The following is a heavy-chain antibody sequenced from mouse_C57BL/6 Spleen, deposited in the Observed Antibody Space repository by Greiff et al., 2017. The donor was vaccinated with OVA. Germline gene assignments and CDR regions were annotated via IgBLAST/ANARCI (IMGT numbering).Heavy chain of an antibody. D-gene: IGHD2-1*01. J-gene: IGHJ1*03. CDR2: IDPSDSYT. V-gene: IGHV1-69*01. CDR3: ARYLYGRGYFDV. Sequence: QVQLQQPGAELVMPGASVKLSCKASGYTFTSYWMHWVKQRPGQGLEWIGEIDPSDSYTNYNQKFKGKSTLTVDKSASTAYMQLSSLTAEDSAVYYCARYLYGRGYFDVWGTGTAVTVSS. CDR1: GYTFTSYW.